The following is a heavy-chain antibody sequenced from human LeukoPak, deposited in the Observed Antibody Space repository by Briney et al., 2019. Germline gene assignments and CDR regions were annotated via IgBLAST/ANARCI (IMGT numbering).Heavy chain of an antibody. V-gene: IGHV3-53*01. CDR3: ARDRGSSSWFDP. D-gene: IGHD6-6*01. CDR1: GFTVSSNY. CDR2: IYSGGST. Sequence: GGSLRLSCAASGFTVSSNYMRWVRQAPGKGLEWVSLIYSGGSTYYADSVKGRFTISRDNSKNTLYLQMNSLRVDDTAVYYCARDRGSSSWFDPWGQGTLVTVS. J-gene: IGHJ5*02.